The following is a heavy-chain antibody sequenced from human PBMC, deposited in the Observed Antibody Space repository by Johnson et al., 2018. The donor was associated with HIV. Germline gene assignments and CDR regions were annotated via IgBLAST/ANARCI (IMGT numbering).Heavy chain of an antibody. CDR1: GFTFSSYG. V-gene: IGHV3-30*02. D-gene: IGHD3-22*01. J-gene: IGHJ3*02. Sequence: QVQLVESGGGVVQPGGSLRLSCAASGFTFSSYGMHWVRQAPGKGLEWVAFIRYDGSNKYYADSVKGRFTISRDNSKNTVYLQMNTLRAEDTAVYYCARLIAVVIDGFDIWGQGTMVTVSA. CDR2: IRYDGSNK. CDR3: ARLIAVVIDGFDI.